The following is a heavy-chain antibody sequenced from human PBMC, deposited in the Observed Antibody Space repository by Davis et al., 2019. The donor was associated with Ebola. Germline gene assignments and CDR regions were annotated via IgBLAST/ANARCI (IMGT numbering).Heavy chain of an antibody. V-gene: IGHV4-39*01. CDR3: ARHEPYYYYYGMDV. Sequence: MPSETLSLTCTVSGGSISSSSYYWGWIRQPPGKGLEWIGSIYYSGSTYYNPSLKSRVTISVDTSKNQFSLKLSSVTAADTAVYYCARHEPYYYYYGMDVWGQGTTVTVSS. J-gene: IGHJ6*02. CDR2: IYYSGST. CDR1: GGSISSSSYY.